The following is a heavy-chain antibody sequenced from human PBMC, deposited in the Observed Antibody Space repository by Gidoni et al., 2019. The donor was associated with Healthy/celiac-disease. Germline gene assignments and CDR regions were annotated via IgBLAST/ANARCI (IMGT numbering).Heavy chain of an antibody. J-gene: IGHJ4*02. CDR3: ARLSTMIVVARGYYFDY. V-gene: IGHV4-39*01. CDR1: GGSIRSPSYY. D-gene: IGHD3-22*01. Sequence: QLQLQESGPGLVKPSETLSLTCTVSGGSIRSPSYYWGWIRQPPGKGLEWIGSIYYSGSTYYNPSLKSRSTISVDTTKNQFSLKLSSVTAADTAVYYCARLSTMIVVARGYYFDYWGQGTLVTVSS. CDR2: IYYSGST.